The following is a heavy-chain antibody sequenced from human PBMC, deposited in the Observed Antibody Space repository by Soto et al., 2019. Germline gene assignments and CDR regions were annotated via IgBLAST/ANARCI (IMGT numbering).Heavy chain of an antibody. J-gene: IGHJ6*02. D-gene: IGHD1-26*01. CDR2: ISDSGST. V-gene: IGHV4-59*01. CDR3: ARERVGHSAMDV. Sequence: QVHLQESGPGLVKPSETLSLMCTVSGGSITNYYWSWIRQSPAKGLEWIGCISDSGSTKYNPSLKSRVTISVDTSKNQFSLKLTSVTAADTAVYYCARERVGHSAMDVWGQGTTVTVSS. CDR1: GGSITNYY.